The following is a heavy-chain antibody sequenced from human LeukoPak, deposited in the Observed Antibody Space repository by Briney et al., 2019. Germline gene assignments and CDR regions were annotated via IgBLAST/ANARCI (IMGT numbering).Heavy chain of an antibody. V-gene: IGHV4-4*02. Sequence: SETLSLTCAVSGGSLSSSNWWSWVRQPPGKGLEWIGEIYHSGSTNYNPSLKSRVTISVDKSKNQFSLKLSSVTAAVTAVYYCARGRGSSGAKYYYYYYGMDVWGQGTTVTVSS. J-gene: IGHJ6*02. CDR2: IYHSGST. D-gene: IGHD6-19*01. CDR3: ARGRGSSGAKYYYYYYGMDV. CDR1: GGSLSSSNW.